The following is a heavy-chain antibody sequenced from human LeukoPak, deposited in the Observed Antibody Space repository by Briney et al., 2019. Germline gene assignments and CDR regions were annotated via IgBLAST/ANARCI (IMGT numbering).Heavy chain of an antibody. J-gene: IGHJ6*02. D-gene: IGHD3-9*01. Sequence: ASVKVSCKVSGYTFTELSMHWVRQAPGKGLEWMGGFDPEGGETIYAQKFQGRVTMTEDTSTDTAYMELSSLRSEDTAVYYCATRNYDILTGYYRPYYYYYGMDVWGQGTTVTVSS. V-gene: IGHV1-24*01. CDR1: GYTFTELS. CDR2: FDPEGGET. CDR3: ATRNYDILTGYYRPYYYYYGMDV.